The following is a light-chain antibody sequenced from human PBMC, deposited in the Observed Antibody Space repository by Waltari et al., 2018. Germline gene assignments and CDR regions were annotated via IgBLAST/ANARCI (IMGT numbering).Light chain of an antibody. CDR2: DAS. J-gene: IGKJ4*01. CDR3: QQYHNWPLT. Sequence: EIVMTQSPATLSVSPGERATLSCRASQRVTSNLAWYQQEPGQAPRLLIYDASTRATDIPARFSGSGSGTEFTLTISSLQSEDFAVYYCQQYHNWPLTFAGGTKVEIK. V-gene: IGKV3-15*01. CDR1: QRVTSN.